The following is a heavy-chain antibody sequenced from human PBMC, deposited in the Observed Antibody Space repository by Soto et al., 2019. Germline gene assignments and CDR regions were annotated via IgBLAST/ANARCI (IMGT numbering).Heavy chain of an antibody. CDR3: AREDYGGNSAIFDY. V-gene: IGHV3-7*03. J-gene: IGHJ4*02. CDR2: IKQDGSEK. D-gene: IGHD4-17*01. Sequence: GGSLRLSCAASGFTFSSYWMSWVRQAPGKGLEWVANIKQDGSEKYYVDSVKGRFTISRDNAKNSLYLQMNSLRAEDTAVYYCAREDYGGNSAIFDYWGQGTLVTVSS. CDR1: GFTFSSYW.